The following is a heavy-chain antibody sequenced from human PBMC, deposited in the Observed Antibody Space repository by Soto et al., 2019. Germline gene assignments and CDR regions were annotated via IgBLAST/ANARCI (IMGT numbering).Heavy chain of an antibody. V-gene: IGHV1-69*02. CDR1: GGTFSSYT. D-gene: IGHD2-15*01. CDR2: IIPILGIA. CDR3: AGPIYCSGGSCSNMDV. Sequence: ASVKVSCKASGGTFSSYTISWVRQAPGQGLEWMGRIIPILGIANYAQKFQGRVTITADKSTSTAYMELSSLRSEDTAVYYCAGPIYCSGGSCSNMDVWGKGTTVTVSS. J-gene: IGHJ6*03.